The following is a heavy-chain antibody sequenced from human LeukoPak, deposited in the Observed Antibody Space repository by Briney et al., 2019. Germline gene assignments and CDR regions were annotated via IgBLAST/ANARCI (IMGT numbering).Heavy chain of an antibody. CDR1: GFTFSSNA. D-gene: IGHD1-20*01. V-gene: IGHV3-30*03. J-gene: IGHJ4*02. CDR2: ISYDGVVK. Sequence: PGSSLRLSCAASGFTFSSNAMHWVRQAPGKGLEWVAFISYDGVVKYYVDSVRGRFTISRDNSKNTLYLQMNSLRAEDTAVYYCARGGRWITGMADYWGQGTLVTVSS. CDR3: ARGGRWITGMADY.